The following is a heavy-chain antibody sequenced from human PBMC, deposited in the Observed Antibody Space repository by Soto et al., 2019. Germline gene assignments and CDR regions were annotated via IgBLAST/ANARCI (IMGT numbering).Heavy chain of an antibody. Sequence: PSETLCLTCTVSGASVSAYYWSWIRQPAGKGLEWIGRVNSSGSTNYNPSLKSRVTMSVDTSKNQLSLMLRSVTAANTAVFYCARGGSWYPGYYYGMDVWGQGTTVTVSS. J-gene: IGHJ6*02. V-gene: IGHV4-4*07. CDR3: ARGGSWYPGYYYGMDV. CDR2: VNSSGST. CDR1: GASVSAYY. D-gene: IGHD6-13*01.